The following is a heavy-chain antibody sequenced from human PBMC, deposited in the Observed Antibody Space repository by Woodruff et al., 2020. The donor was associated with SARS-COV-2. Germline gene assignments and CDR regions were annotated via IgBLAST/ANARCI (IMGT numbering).Heavy chain of an antibody. V-gene: IGHV3-30*18. CDR3: AKDVGFSDY. CDR1: SSYG. D-gene: IGHD1-26*01. Sequence: SSYGMHWVRQAPGKGLEWVAVISYDGSNKYYADSVKGRFTISRDNSKNTLYLQMNSLRAEDTAVYYCAKDVGFSDYWGQGTL. J-gene: IGHJ4*02. CDR2: ISYDGSNK.